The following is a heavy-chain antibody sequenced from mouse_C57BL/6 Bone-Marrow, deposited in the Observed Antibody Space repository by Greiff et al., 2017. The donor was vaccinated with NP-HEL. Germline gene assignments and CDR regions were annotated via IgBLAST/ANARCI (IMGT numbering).Heavy chain of an antibody. Sequence: QVQLQQSGAELAKPGASVKLSCKASGYTFTSYWMPWVKQRPGQGLEWIGYINPSSGYTKYNQKFKDKATLTADKSSSTAYMQLSSLTYEDSAVYYCARSEDGPHWYFDVWGTGTTVTVSS. V-gene: IGHV1-7*01. D-gene: IGHD2-3*01. J-gene: IGHJ1*03. CDR3: ARSEDGPHWYFDV. CDR2: INPSSGYT. CDR1: GYTFTSYW.